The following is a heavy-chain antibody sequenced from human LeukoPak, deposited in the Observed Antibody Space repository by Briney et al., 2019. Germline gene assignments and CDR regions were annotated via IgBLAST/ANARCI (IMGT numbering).Heavy chain of an antibody. CDR1: GFTFSSCA. Sequence: GRSLRLSCAASGFTFSSCAMHWVRQAPGKGLEWVAVISYDGSNKYYADSVKGRFTISRDNSKNTLYLQMNSLRAEDTAVYYCARDRRYYDFWSGYYGFDYWGQGTLVTVSS. CDR3: ARDRRYYDFWSGYYGFDY. V-gene: IGHV3-30*04. CDR2: ISYDGSNK. J-gene: IGHJ4*02. D-gene: IGHD3-3*01.